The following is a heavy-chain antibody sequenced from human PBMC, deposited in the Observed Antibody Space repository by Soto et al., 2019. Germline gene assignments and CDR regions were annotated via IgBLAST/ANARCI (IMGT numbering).Heavy chain of an antibody. CDR3: AKDVQQLLYYYYGMDV. CDR1: GFTFSSYG. D-gene: IGHD6-13*01. V-gene: IGHV3-30*18. J-gene: IGHJ6*02. CDR2: ISYDGSNK. Sequence: GGSLRLSCAASGFTFSSYGMHWVRQAPGKGLEWVAVISYDGSNKCYADSVKGRFTISRDNSKNTLYLQMNSLRAEDTAVYYCAKDVQQLLYYYYGMDVWGQGTTVTVSS.